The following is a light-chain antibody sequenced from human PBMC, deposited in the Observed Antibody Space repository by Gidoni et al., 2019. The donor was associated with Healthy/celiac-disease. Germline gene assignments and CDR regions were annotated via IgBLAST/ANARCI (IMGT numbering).Light chain of an antibody. Sequence: QSALTQPASVSGSPGQSLTISCTGTSSDVASYNLFSWYQQHPGKAPKLMIYEVNKRPSGVSKRFSGSKSGNTASLTISGLQAEDEADYYCCSYAGSSTYVVFGGGTKLTVL. V-gene: IGLV2-23*02. CDR1: SSDVASYNL. CDR3: CSYAGSSTYVV. CDR2: EVN. J-gene: IGLJ2*01.